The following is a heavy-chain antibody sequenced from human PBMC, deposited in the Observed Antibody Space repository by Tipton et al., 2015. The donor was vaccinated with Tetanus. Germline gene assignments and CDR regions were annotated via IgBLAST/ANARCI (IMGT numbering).Heavy chain of an antibody. D-gene: IGHD2-8*01. CDR1: GYSFSDYY. CDR2: INGSGDFT. CDR3: VRGARGWVMYFYFES. Sequence: SLRLSCAGSGYSFSDYYMSWIRQAPGKGLEWVAYINGSGDFTSYADSVQGRFTISRDNSMNTLFLQMDNLRTEDTALYYCVRGARGWVMYFYFESWGQGTQVTVSS. V-gene: IGHV3-11*06. J-gene: IGHJ4*02.